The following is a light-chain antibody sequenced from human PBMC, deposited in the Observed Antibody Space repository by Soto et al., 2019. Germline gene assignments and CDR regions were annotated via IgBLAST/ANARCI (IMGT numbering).Light chain of an antibody. J-gene: IGKJ5*01. V-gene: IGKV3-11*01. Sequence: EIVLTQSPATLSLSPGERATLSCRASQSVSSYLAWYQKKPGQAPRLLIYDASNRATGIPARFSGSGSGTDFTLTISSLEPEDFAVYYCQPRSNWLITFGQGTRLEIK. CDR2: DAS. CDR3: QPRSNWLIT. CDR1: QSVSSY.